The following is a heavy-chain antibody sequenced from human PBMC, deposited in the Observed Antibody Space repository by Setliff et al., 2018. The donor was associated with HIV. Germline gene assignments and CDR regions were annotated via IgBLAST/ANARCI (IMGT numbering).Heavy chain of an antibody. Sequence: SETLSLTCTVSGGSVSSGAYYWSWIRQPAGKGLEWIGHIHTSGSTNYHPSLKSRVTISLDTSRNQVSLKMSSVTAADTAVYYCAREVVYCAGDCYRLDSWGQGTLVTVSA. CDR2: IHTSGST. V-gene: IGHV4-61*09. CDR3: AREVVYCAGDCYRLDS. D-gene: IGHD2-21*02. CDR1: GGSVSSGAYY. J-gene: IGHJ4*02.